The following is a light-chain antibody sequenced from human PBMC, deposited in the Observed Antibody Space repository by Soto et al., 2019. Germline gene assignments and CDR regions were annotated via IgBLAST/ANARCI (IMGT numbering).Light chain of an antibody. CDR2: ESS. V-gene: IGKV3-11*01. Sequence: EIVLTQSPATLSSSPGERATLSCRASQNVSSYLAWYQQKFGQAPRLLIYESSNRATGVPARFSGSGSGTDFSLTTGNLEPEDFAVYYCQERTDWPAVTFGQGTKLEIK. J-gene: IGKJ2*01. CDR3: QERTDWPAVT. CDR1: QNVSSY.